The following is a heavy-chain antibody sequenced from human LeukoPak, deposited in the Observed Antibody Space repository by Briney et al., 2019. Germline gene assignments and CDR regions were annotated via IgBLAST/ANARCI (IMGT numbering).Heavy chain of an antibody. D-gene: IGHD6-19*01. J-gene: IGHJ4*02. V-gene: IGHV3-33*01. Sequence: PGGSLRLSCVASGFTFSSYGMHWVRQAPGKGLEWVALIWHDGTKKYYADSVKGRFTISRDNSKNTLYLQMNSLSPEDTAVYYCARTPYSSGWENDYWGQGTLVTVSS. CDR2: IWHDGTKK. CDR3: ARTPYSSGWENDY. CDR1: GFTFSSYG.